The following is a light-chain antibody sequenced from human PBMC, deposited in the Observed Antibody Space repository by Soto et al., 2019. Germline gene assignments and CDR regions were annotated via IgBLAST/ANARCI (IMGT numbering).Light chain of an antibody. V-gene: IGKV3-20*01. CDR3: QQSSFSPLT. Sequence: EIVLTQSPGTLSLSPGEMATLSCRASQDVVNNYLAWFQQKPGQAPRLLVHGASNRAAGIPDRCSGSGSATDFTLTISRLEPEEFAVYYCQQSSFSPLTFGGGTRIEI. J-gene: IGKJ4*01. CDR1: QDVVNNY. CDR2: GAS.